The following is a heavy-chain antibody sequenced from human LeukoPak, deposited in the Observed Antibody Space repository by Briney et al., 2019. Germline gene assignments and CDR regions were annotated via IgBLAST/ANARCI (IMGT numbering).Heavy chain of an antibody. J-gene: IGHJ4*02. CDR1: GGTFSNYA. V-gene: IGHV1-69*05. CDR3: ARGWDYDSGGRPTAYVY. Sequence: SVKVSCKASGGTFSNYAINWVRQAPGPGLEWMGGIIPIFGTANYAQKFQGRVTITTDESTSTVYMELNSLKSEDTAVYYCARGWDYDSGGRPTAYVYWGQGTLVTVSS. CDR2: IIPIFGTA. D-gene: IGHD3-22*01.